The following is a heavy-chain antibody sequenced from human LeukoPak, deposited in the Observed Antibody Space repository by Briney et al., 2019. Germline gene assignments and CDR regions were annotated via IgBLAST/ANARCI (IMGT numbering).Heavy chain of an antibody. CDR2: IYTSGST. J-gene: IGHJ4*02. V-gene: IGHV4-4*07. CDR3: ARKSDSDWYFDY. D-gene: IGHD3-9*01. Sequence: PSETLSLTCTVSGGSISKYYWNWIRQPAGKGLEWIGRIYTSGSTDYNPSLKSRVTMSVDTSNNQFSLKLSPISAADTAVYYCARKSDSDWYFDYWGQGTLVTVSS. CDR1: GGSISKYY.